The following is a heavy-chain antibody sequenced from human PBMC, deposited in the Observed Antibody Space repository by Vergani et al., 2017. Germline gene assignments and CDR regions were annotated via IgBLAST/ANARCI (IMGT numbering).Heavy chain of an antibody. CDR1: GFTFSSYG. CDR3: AKESTWGYYYYYMDV. J-gene: IGHJ6*03. CDR2: ISYDGSNK. D-gene: IGHD7-27*01. V-gene: IGHV3-30*18. Sequence: QVQLVESGGGVVQPGRSLRLSCAASGFTFSSYGMHWVRQAPGKGLEWVAVISYDGSNKYYADSVKGRFTISRDNSKNTLYLQMNSLRAEDTAVYYCAKESTWGYYYYYMDVWGKG.